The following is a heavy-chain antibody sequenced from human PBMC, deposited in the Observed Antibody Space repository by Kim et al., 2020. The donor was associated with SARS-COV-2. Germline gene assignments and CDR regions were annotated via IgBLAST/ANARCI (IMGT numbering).Heavy chain of an antibody. CDR2: MHHFEGT. CDR1: GGSVRDYY. CDR3: GWGQDSSKTGY. J-gene: IGHJ4*02. Sequence: SETLSLTCAFSGGSVRDYYLTWVRQSPGQGLEWIGEMHHFEGTNFNPYLRSRVTFSLDTPRNQFSLKLTSLTAADTAVFFCGWGQDSSKTGYWAQGTHVT. D-gene: IGHD2-15*01. V-gene: IGHV4-34*01.